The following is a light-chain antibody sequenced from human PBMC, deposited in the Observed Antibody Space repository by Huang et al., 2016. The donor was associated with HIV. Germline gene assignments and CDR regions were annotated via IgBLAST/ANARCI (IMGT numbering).Light chain of an antibody. J-gene: IGKJ1*01. V-gene: IGKV3-20*01. CDR2: AAS. CDR1: QSISADY. Sequence: EIVLTQSPGTLSLSPGERATLSCRASQSISADYLAWYQQKPGQAPRLLIYAASSTATGIPDRFSGSGSGTDFTLTIYRLEPEDFAVYFCQHYAGSPWTFGQGTKVEIK. CDR3: QHYAGSPWT.